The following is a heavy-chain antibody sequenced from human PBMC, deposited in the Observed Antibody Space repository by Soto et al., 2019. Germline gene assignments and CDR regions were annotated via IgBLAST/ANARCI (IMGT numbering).Heavy chain of an antibody. V-gene: IGHV1-69*04. D-gene: IGHD2-2*01. CDR2: IIPILGIA. J-gene: IGHJ6*04. CDR1: GCTFSSYT. CDR3: ARDRVNCSSTSCPLDV. Sequence: SVKVSCNASGCTFSSYTISCLRQAPGKGLEWMGRIIPILGIANYAQKFQGRVTITADKSTSTAYMELSSLRSEDTAVYFCARDRVNCSSTSCPLDVWGKGTTVTVSS.